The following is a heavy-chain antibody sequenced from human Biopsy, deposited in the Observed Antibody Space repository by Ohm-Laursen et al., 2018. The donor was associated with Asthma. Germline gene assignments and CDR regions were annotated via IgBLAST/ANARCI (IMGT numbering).Heavy chain of an antibody. CDR1: GFTFGDYC. Sequence: SLRLSCAASGFTFGDYCMSWVRQAPGKGLEWVASITGSGGFTYYADSVKGRFTISRDKSENTLYLQMHSLRAEDTAVYYCARGDSSNWSHYYFDYWGQGTLVTVSS. CDR3: ARGDSSNWSHYYFDY. D-gene: IGHD3-22*01. V-gene: IGHV3-23*01. CDR2: ITGSGGFT. J-gene: IGHJ4*02.